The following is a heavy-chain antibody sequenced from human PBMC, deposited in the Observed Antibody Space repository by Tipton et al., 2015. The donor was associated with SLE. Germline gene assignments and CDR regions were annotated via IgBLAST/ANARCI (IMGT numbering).Heavy chain of an antibody. CDR3: ARGLLTWRGAIVGVDV. Sequence: TLSLTCTVSGGSISGYYWGWFRQPPGKGLEWIGYIYSSGSTNYNPSLKSRVTISIDVSKNQFSLKLTSVTAADTAVYYCARGLLTWRGAIVGVDVWGQGTTVNVSS. J-gene: IGHJ6*02. CDR2: IYSSGST. V-gene: IGHV4-59*08. D-gene: IGHD2-21*01. CDR1: GGSISGYY.